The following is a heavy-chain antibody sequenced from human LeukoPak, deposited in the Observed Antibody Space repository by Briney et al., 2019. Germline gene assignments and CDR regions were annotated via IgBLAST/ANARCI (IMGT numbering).Heavy chain of an antibody. CDR3: ARGRWDCSSTSCYNFDY. D-gene: IGHD2-2*02. CDR1: GGTFSSYA. J-gene: IGHJ4*02. Sequence: ASVKVSCKASGGTFSSYAISWVRQAPGQGLEWMGGIIPIFGTANYAQKFQGRVTITADESTSTAYMELSSLRSEDTAVYYCARGRWDCSSTSCYNFDYWGQGTLVTVSS. V-gene: IGHV1-69*13. CDR2: IIPIFGTA.